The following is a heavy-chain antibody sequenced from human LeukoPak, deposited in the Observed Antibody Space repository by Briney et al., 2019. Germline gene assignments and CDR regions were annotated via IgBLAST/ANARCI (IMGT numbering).Heavy chain of an antibody. V-gene: IGHV3-30-3*01. Sequence: GGSLRLSCAASGFTFSSYAMHWVRQAPGKGLEWVAVISYDGSNKYYADSVKDRFTISRDNSKNTLYLQMNSLRAEDTAVYYCARSYSSSSSTNYYYYGMDVWGQGTTVTVSS. CDR3: ARSYSSSSSTNYYYYGMDV. CDR2: ISYDGSNK. D-gene: IGHD6-6*01. CDR1: GFTFSSYA. J-gene: IGHJ6*02.